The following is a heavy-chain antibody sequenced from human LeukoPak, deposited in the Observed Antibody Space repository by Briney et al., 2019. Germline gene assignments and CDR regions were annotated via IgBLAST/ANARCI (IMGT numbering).Heavy chain of an antibody. D-gene: IGHD6-19*01. V-gene: IGHV1-18*04. CDR1: GYTFTSYY. CDR3: ARDSSGSSSWFDP. J-gene: IGHJ5*02. Sequence: ASVKVSCKASGYTFTSYYMHWVRQAPGQGLEWMGWISAYNGNTNYAQKLQGRVTMTTDTSTSTAYMELRSLRSDDTAVYYCARDSSGSSSWFDPWGQGTLVTVSS. CDR2: ISAYNGNT.